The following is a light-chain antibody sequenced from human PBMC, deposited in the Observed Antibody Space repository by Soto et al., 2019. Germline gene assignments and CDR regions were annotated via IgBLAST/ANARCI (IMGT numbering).Light chain of an antibody. Sequence: DIQMTQSPSSLSASVGDRVTITCQASQDISNYLNWYQQKPGKAPKLLIYDASNLETGVPSRFSGSGSGTHFTFTINNLQPEDIATYYCQQYDNLLPYTFGQGTKLEIK. J-gene: IGKJ2*01. CDR2: DAS. CDR3: QQYDNLLPYT. CDR1: QDISNY. V-gene: IGKV1-33*01.